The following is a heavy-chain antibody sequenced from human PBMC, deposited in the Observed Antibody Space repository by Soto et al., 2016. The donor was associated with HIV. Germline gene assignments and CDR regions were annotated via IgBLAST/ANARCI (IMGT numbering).Heavy chain of an antibody. Sequence: EVQLFGAWGEGLVQPGGVPEISCTASGFTFNNYAMSWVRQAPGKGLEWVSTISGSGDSTYYADSVKGRFTISRDNSKNTLYVQMNSLRAEDTAVYYCAKVWWLRLGAFDIWGQGTMVTVSS. J-gene: IGHJ3*02. CDR3: AKVWWLRLGAFDI. CDR1: GFTFNNYA. V-gene: IGHV3-23*01. CDR2: ISGSGDST. D-gene: IGHD5-12*01.